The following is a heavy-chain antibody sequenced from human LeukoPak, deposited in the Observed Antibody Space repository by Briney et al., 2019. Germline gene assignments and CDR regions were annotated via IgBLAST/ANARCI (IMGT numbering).Heavy chain of an antibody. D-gene: IGHD3-9*01. CDR2: IYYSGST. J-gene: IGHJ4*02. V-gene: IGHV4-30-4*01. CDR3: ARGDYDILTGLDY. Sequence: SETLSLTCTVSGGSISSGGYYWSWIRQPPGKGLEWIGYIYYSGSTYYHSSLKSRVTISVDTSRNQFSLKLSSVTAADTAVYYCARGDYDILTGLDYWGQGTLVTVSS. CDR1: GGSISSGGYY.